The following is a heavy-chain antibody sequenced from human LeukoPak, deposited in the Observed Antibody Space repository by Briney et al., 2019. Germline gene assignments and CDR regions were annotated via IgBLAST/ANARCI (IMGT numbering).Heavy chain of an antibody. J-gene: IGHJ5*02. D-gene: IGHD2-15*01. CDR1: GDSISSYF. CDR3: ARDSHSVDTATPRGFDP. CDR2: FHDSGSA. V-gene: IGHV4-59*01. Sequence: PSETLSLTCTVSGDSISSYFWSWIRQPPGKGLEWIGYFHDSGSANYNPSLKSRITMSVDKSKNQFSLKLRSVTAADTAVYYCARDSHSVDTATPRGFDPWGQGTLVTVSS.